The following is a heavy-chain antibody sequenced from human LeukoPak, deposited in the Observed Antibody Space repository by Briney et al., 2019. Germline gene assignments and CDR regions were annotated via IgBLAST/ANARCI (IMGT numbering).Heavy chain of an antibody. V-gene: IGHV1-18*01. CDR3: ARDLEHGAGSYGDY. J-gene: IGHJ4*02. CDR2: ISAYSRNT. CDR1: FYTFTSYV. D-gene: IGHD3-10*01. Sequence: AAVNVSCQASFYTFTSYVISWVRQAPGQGLEWVGWISAYSRNTNYTHNHLDRVTLTTDTLTRTAHLERTDLRAIYSTVYYFARDLEHGAGSYGDYWGQGTMVTVSS.